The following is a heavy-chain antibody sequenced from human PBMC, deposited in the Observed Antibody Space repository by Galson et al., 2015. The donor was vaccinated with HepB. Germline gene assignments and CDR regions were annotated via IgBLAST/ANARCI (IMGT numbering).Heavy chain of an antibody. CDR1: GYTFTSYA. D-gene: IGHD3-9*01. J-gene: IGHJ3*02. V-gene: IGHV7-4-1*02. Sequence: SVKVSCKASGYTFTSYAMNWVRQAPGQGLEWMGWINTNTGNPTYAQGFTGRFVFSLDTSVSTAYLQISSLKAEDTAVYYCARDYYDILFTHAFDIWGQGTMVTVSS. CDR3: ARDYYDILFTHAFDI. CDR2: INTNTGNP.